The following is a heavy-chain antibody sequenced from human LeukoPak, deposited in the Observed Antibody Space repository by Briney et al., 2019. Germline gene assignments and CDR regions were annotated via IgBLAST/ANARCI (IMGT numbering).Heavy chain of an antibody. CDR1: GFTFSSYA. V-gene: IGHV3-23*01. CDR2: ISGSGGST. Sequence: GGSLRLSCAASGFTFSSYAMSWVRQAPGKGLEWVAAISGSGGSTYYADSVKGRFTISRDNSKNTLYLQMNSLRAEDTAVYYCAELPYDFGSGYYFFDYWGQGTLVTVSS. J-gene: IGHJ4*02. CDR3: AELPYDFGSGYYFFDY. D-gene: IGHD3-3*01.